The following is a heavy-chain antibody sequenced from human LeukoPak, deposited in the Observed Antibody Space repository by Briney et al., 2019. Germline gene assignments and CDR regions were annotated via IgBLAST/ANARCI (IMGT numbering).Heavy chain of an antibody. J-gene: IGHJ4*02. CDR2: ISYDGSNK. D-gene: IGHD6-13*01. CDR1: GFTFSSYG. Sequence: PGRSLRLSCAASGFTFSSYGMHWVRQAPGKGLEWVAVISYDGSNKYYADSVKGRFTISRDNSKNTLYLQMNSLRAEDTAVYYCAKDLEQRLVMDSVDYWGQGTLVTVSS. CDR3: AKDLEQRLVMDSVDY. V-gene: IGHV3-30*18.